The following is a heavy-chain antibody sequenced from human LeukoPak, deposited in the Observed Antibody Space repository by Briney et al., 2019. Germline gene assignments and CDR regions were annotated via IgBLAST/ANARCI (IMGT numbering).Heavy chain of an antibody. Sequence: GGSLGLSCAASGFTFSSYAMSWVRQAPGKGLDWVSAISGSGGSTYNADSVKGRFTISRDNSKNTLYLQMNSLRAEDTAVYYCAGSVAGTFGFYFDYWGQGTLVTVSS. D-gene: IGHD6-19*01. CDR3: AGSVAGTFGFYFDY. CDR2: ISGSGGST. J-gene: IGHJ4*02. V-gene: IGHV3-23*01. CDR1: GFTFSSYA.